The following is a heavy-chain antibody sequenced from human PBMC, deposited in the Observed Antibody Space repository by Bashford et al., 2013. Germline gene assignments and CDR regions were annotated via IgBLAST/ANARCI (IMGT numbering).Heavy chain of an antibody. CDR2: MNPNSGNT. CDR3: ARGGVRYFDWSHDAFDI. CDR1: GYTFTSYD. V-gene: IGHV1-8*01. D-gene: IGHD3-9*01. J-gene: IGHJ3*02. Sequence: ASVKVSCKASGYTFTSYDINWVRQATGQGLEWMGWMNPNSGNTGYAQKFQGRVTITADESTSTAYMELSSLRSEDTAVYYCARGGVRYFDWSHDAFDIWGQGTMVTVSS.